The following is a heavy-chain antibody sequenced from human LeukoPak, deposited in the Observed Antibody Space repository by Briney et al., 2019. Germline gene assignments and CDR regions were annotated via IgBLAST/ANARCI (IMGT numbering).Heavy chain of an antibody. CDR1: GFTFSSYE. CDR2: ISSSGSTI. J-gene: IGHJ6*04. Sequence: GGSLRLSCAASGFTFSSYEMNWVRQAPGKGLEWVSYISSSGSTIYYADSVEGRFTISRDNAKNSLYLQMNSLRAEDTAVNYCAELGITMIGGVWGKGTTVTISS. V-gene: IGHV3-48*03. CDR3: AELGITMIGGV. D-gene: IGHD3-10*02.